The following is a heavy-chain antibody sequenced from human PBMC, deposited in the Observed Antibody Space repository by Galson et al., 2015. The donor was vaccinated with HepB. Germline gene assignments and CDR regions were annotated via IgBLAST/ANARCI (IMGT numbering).Heavy chain of an antibody. CDR3: ATLPGTTGTTIPFDI. Sequence: CAISGDSVSSNSAAWNWIRQSPSRGLEWLGRTYYRSKWYNDYAVSVKSRITINPDTSKNQFSLQLNSVTPEDTAVYYCATLPGTTGTTIPFDIWGQGTMVTVSS. V-gene: IGHV6-1*01. CDR1: GDSVSSNSAA. J-gene: IGHJ3*02. D-gene: IGHD1-1*01. CDR2: TYYRSKWYN.